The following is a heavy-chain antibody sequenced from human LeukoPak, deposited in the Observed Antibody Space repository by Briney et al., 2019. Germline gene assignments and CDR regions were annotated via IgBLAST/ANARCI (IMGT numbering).Heavy chain of an antibody. Sequence: SETLSLTCTVSGGSISSSSYYWGWIRQPPGKGLEWIGSIYYSGSTYYNPSLKSRVTISVDTSKNQFSLKLSSVTAADTAVYYCAREYSGSYFNAFDIWGQGTMVTVSS. CDR2: IYYSGST. D-gene: IGHD1-26*01. CDR1: GGSISSSSYY. J-gene: IGHJ3*02. V-gene: IGHV4-39*07. CDR3: AREYSGSYFNAFDI.